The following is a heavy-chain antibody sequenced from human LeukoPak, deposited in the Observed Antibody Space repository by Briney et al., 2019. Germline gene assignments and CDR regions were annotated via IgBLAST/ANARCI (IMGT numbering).Heavy chain of an antibody. CDR1: GGSISSSSYY. D-gene: IGHD3-22*01. J-gene: IGHJ4*02. V-gene: IGHV4-39*01. CDR3: ARQFYYDSGGSHY. CDR2: IFYSGST. Sequence: SETLSLTCTVTGGSISSSSYYWGWIRQPPGKGLEWIGSIFYSGSTYYNPSLESRVTISVDTSKNQFSLKLSSVTAADTAVYYCARQFYYDSGGSHYWGQGTLVTVSS.